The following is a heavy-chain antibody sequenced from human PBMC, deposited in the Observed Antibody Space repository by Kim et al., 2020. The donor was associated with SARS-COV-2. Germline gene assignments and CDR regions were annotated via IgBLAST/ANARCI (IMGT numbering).Heavy chain of an antibody. J-gene: IGHJ5*02. V-gene: IGHV4-39*07. CDR2: IYYSGST. Sequence: SETLSLTCTVSGGSISSSSYYWGWIRQPPGKGLEWIGSIYYSGSTYYNPSLKSRVTISVDTSKNQFSLKLSSVTAADTAVYYCVARSSGWSLGHFDPWGQGTLVTVSS. CDR1: GGSISSSSYY. CDR3: VARSSGWSLGHFDP. D-gene: IGHD6-19*01.